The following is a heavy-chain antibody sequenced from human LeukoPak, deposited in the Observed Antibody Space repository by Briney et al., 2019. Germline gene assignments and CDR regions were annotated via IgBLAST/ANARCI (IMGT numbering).Heavy chain of an antibody. CDR2: IVPALGTV. CDR1: GDTLTKFA. J-gene: IGHJ4*02. D-gene: IGHD5-24*01. CDR3: ARGGWDGYNLDY. Sequence: ASVKVSCKASGDTLTKFAIIWVRQAPGQGLEWMGRIVPALGTVNYAQKIQGRVTITADKSTSTAYMEMTRLRSDDTAIFYCARGGWDGYNLDYWGQGTLVTVSS. V-gene: IGHV1-69*04.